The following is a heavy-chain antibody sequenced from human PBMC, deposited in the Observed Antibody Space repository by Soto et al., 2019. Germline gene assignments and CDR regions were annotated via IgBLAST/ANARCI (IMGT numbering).Heavy chain of an antibody. CDR3: AKDIETEERSYYFDY. V-gene: IGHV3-11*05. D-gene: IGHD1-26*01. J-gene: IGHJ4*02. Sequence: GGSLKLSCAASGFTFSDYYMSWIRQAPGKGLEWVSYISSSSSYTNYADSVKGRFTISRDNSKNTLYLQMNSLRAEDTAVYYCAKDIETEERSYYFDYWGQGTLVTVSS. CDR1: GFTFSDYY. CDR2: ISSSSSYT.